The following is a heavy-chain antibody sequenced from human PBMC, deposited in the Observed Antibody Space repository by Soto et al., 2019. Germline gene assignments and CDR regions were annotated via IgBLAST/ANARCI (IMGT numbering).Heavy chain of an antibody. D-gene: IGHD2-8*01. CDR1: GFSLTTRGMA. V-gene: IGHV2-5*02. J-gene: IGHJ5*02. Sequence: QITLKESGPPLVKPTQTLTLTCTFSGFSLTTRGMAVGWIRQPPGKALEWLAIIYWDDDKRHNPSLKSRLTITKDTSKNEVVLTLTNVDPVDTATYYCAHGDGVLGRDWFDPWGQGTLVTVSS. CDR2: IYWDDDK. CDR3: AHGDGVLGRDWFDP.